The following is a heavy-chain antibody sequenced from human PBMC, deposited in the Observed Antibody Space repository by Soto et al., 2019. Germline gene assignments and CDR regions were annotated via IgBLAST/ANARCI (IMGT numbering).Heavy chain of an antibody. Sequence: ASVKVSCKASGGTFSSYAVSWVRQAPGQGLEWMGGIIPIFGTVIYAQQFQGRVTITADESTKTAYMELRSLRFEDTAVYYCARDSHPTDLSGDIMRWDVCGQGTPVTVYS. V-gene: IGHV1-69*13. CDR1: GGTFSSYA. CDR2: IIPIFGTV. CDR3: ARDSHPTDLSGDIMRWDV. D-gene: IGHD2-15*01. J-gene: IGHJ6*02.